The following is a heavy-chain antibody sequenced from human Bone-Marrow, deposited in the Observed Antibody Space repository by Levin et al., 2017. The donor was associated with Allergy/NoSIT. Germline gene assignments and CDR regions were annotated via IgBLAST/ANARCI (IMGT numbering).Heavy chain of an antibody. CDR1: GFTFSGYG. J-gene: IGHJ6*02. D-gene: IGHD2-15*01. V-gene: IGHV3-33*01. CDR3: VRVGIGGGSCALPSCGMDV. Sequence: GESLKISCAPSGFTFSGYGMHWVRQAPGKGLEWVAVISYDGSNQYYADSVKGRFTISRDNSKNTLYLQMDTLRAEDTAVYYCVRVGIGGGSCALPSCGMDVWGQGTTVTVS. CDR2: ISYDGSNQ.